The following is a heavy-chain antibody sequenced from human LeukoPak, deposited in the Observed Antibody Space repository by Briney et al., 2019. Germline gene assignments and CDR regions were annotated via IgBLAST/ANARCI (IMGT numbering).Heavy chain of an antibody. CDR3: ARAWSGYLYG. J-gene: IGHJ4*02. V-gene: IGHV4-31*03. CDR2: IYYSGST. CDR1: GGSISSGGYY. D-gene: IGHD3-3*01. Sequence: SETLSLTCTVSGGSISSGGYYWSWIRQHPGKGLEWIGYIYYSGSTYYNPSLKSRVTISVDTSKNQFSLKLNSVTAADTAVYYCARAWSGYLYGWGQGTLVTVSS.